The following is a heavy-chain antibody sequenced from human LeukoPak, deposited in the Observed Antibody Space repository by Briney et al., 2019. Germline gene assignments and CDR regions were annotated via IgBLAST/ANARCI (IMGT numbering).Heavy chain of an antibody. D-gene: IGHD2-15*01. CDR2: IYYSGST. Sequence: SETLSLTCTVSGGSISSYYWGWIRQPPGKGLEWIGIIYYSGSTYSNPSLKSRVTISVDTSKNQFSLKLSSVTAADTAVYYCASFYCSGGSCYQYYHYYYMDVWGKGTTVTISS. J-gene: IGHJ6*03. CDR3: ASFYCSGGSCYQYYHYYYMDV. CDR1: GGSISSYY. V-gene: IGHV4-39*01.